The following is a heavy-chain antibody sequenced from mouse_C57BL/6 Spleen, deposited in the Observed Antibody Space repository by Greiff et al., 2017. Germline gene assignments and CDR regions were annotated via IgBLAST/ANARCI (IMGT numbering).Heavy chain of an antibody. V-gene: IGHV1-59*01. CDR2: IDPSDSYT. CDR3: AQGLRQGDYYAMDD. CDR1: GYTFTSYW. J-gene: IGHJ4*01. Sequence: VQLQQPGAELVRPGTSVKLSCKASGYTFTSYWMHWVKQRPGQGLEWIGVIDPSDSYTNYNHKFKGKATFTVDTSSSTSYMQLSRLTSEDSAVYCGAQGLRQGDYYAMDDWGQGTSVTVSS. D-gene: IGHD2-4*01.